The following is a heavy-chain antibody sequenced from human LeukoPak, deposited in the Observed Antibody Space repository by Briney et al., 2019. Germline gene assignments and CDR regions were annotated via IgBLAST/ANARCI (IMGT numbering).Heavy chain of an antibody. V-gene: IGHV3-7*01. J-gene: IGHJ4*02. CDR1: GFTFSSYC. Sequence: GGSLRLSCAASGFTFSSYCMSWVRQASGKGLEWVANIKQDGSEKYYVDSVKGRFTISRDNAKNSLYLQMNSLRAEDTAVYYCARDIYITIFGVVPFDYWGQGTLVTVSS. CDR3: ARDIYITIFGVVPFDY. D-gene: IGHD3-3*01. CDR2: IKQDGSEK.